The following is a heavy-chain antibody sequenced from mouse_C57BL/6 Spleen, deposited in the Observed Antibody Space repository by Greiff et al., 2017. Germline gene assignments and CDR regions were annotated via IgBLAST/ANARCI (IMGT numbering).Heavy chain of an antibody. D-gene: IGHD2-3*01. CDR2: IHPNSGST. CDR3: AISIYDGYRGFAY. J-gene: IGHJ3*01. V-gene: IGHV1-64*01. Sequence: QVQLKQPGAELVKPGASVKLSCKASGYTFTSYWMHWVKQRPGQGLEWIGMIHPNSGSTNYNEKFKSKATLTVDKSSSTAYMQLSSLTSEDSAVYFCAISIYDGYRGFAYWGQGTLVTVSA. CDR1: GYTFTSYW.